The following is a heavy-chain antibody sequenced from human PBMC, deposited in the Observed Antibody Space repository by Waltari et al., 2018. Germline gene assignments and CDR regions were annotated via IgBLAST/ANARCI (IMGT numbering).Heavy chain of an antibody. J-gene: IGHJ4*02. V-gene: IGHV3-7*01. CDR1: GFTFSSYW. D-gene: IGHD4-17*01. CDR3: ARYGDYGATGDY. CDR2: IKQDGSAN. Sequence: EVQLVESGGGLVQPGGSLRLSCAASGFTFSSYWMSWVRQAPGKGLEWWANIKQDGSANYYVDSVKGRFTISRDNAKNSLYLQMNSLRAEDTAVYYCARYGDYGATGDYWGQGTLVTVSS.